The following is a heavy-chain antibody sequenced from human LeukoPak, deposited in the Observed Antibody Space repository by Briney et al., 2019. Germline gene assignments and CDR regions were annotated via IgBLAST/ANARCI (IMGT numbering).Heavy chain of an antibody. CDR1: GFTFSNYW. CDR3: ARTAYCGGDCYNFDY. V-gene: IGHV3-7*01. J-gene: IGHJ4*02. CDR2: IKPDGSEK. Sequence: GGSLRLSCAASGFTFSNYWMTWFRQTPGKGLEWVGNIKPDGSEKYYVDSVKGRFTISRDNAKNSLYLQMNSLRAEDTAVYYCARTAYCGGDCYNFDYWGQGTLVTVSS. D-gene: IGHD2-21*02.